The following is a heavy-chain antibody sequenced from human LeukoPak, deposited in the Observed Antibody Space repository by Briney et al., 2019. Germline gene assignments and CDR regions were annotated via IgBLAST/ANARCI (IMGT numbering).Heavy chain of an antibody. CDR1: GGPLSSYY. CDR2: IYYSGST. J-gene: IGHJ4*02. Sequence: SETLSLTCTVSGGPLSSYYWSWIRQPPGKGLEWFGYIYYSGSTKHNPSPKKRVRISVDKSKNQFSLKLSSVTAADTAVYYCARHTYSSSFIGDSDYWGQGTLVTVSS. V-gene: IGHV4-59*08. CDR3: ARHTYSSSFIGDSDY. D-gene: IGHD6-13*01.